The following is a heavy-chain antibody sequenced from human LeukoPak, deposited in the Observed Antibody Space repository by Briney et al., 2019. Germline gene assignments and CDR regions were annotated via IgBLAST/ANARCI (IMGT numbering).Heavy chain of an antibody. CDR1: GFTVSSNF. J-gene: IGHJ6*02. CDR3: ARSSAGCYYYYGMDV. V-gene: IGHV3-66*02. D-gene: IGHD6-13*01. Sequence: GGSLRLSCSASGFTVSSNFMSWVRQAPGKGLEWVSVIYSGDSTYYADSVKGRFTISRDNSKNTLYLQMNSLRAEDTAVYYCARSSAGCYYYYGMDVWGQGTTVTVSS. CDR2: IYSGDST.